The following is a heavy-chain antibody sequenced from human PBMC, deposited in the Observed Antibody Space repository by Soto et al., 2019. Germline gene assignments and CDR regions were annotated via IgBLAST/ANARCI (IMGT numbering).Heavy chain of an antibody. CDR2: IYYSGST. V-gene: IGHV4-59*01. CDR3: ATTGYSGSWFWYYGMDV. CDR1: GGSISSYY. Sequence: PSETLSLTCTVSGGSISSYYWSWIRQPPGKGLEWIGYIYYSGSTNYNPSLKSRVTISVDTSKNQFSLKLSSVTAADTAVYYCATTGYSGSWFWYYGMDVWGQGTTVTVSS. D-gene: IGHD1-26*01. J-gene: IGHJ6*02.